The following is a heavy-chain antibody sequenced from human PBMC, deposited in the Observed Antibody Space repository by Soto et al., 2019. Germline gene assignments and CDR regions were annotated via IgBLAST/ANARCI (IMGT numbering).Heavy chain of an antibody. J-gene: IGHJ4*02. D-gene: IGHD6-19*01. CDR2: VYFSGTT. CDR3: ATSPYSTGWSRSYYFDY. CDR1: SDSVNTDSYY. Sequence: QVQLQESGPGLVKPSETLSLTCTVSSDSVNTDSYYWSWIRQPPGKGLEWIGHVYFSGTTKYNPSLDSRVTISVDTSKNQFSLRLTSLTAADTAVYYCATSPYSTGWSRSYYFDYWGQGTLVTVSS. V-gene: IGHV4-61*01.